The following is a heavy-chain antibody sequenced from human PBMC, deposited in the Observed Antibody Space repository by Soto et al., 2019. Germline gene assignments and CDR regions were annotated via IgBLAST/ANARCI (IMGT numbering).Heavy chain of an antibody. V-gene: IGHV3-11*01. CDR1: GFTFSDYY. CDR3: ATLPIFGVFTHV. Sequence: PXGSLRLSFSASGFTFSDYYMNRIRQAPGKGLEWISYIDSSGTIRYYADSVRGRFTISRDNARNSVYLQMSSLRAEDTAVYYCATLPIFGVFTHVWGQGTTITVSS. CDR2: IDSSGTIR. J-gene: IGHJ6*02. D-gene: IGHD3-3*01.